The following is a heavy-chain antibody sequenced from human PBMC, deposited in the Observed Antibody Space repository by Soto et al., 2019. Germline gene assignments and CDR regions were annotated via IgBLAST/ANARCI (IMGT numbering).Heavy chain of an antibody. CDR3: ARLVYCGGDCSNPIDS. CDR1: GGTFSSYA. J-gene: IGHJ4*02. Sequence: QVQLVQSGAEVKKPGSSVKVSCKASGGTFSSYAISWVRQAPGQGLEWMGGIIPIFGTANYAQKFQGRVTMTADESTSTAYMELSSLRSEDTAVYYCARLVYCGGDCSNPIDSWGQGTLVTVSS. D-gene: IGHD2-21*02. V-gene: IGHV1-69*12. CDR2: IIPIFGTA.